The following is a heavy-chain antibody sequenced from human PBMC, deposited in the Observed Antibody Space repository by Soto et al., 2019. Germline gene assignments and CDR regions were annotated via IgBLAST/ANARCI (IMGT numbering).Heavy chain of an antibody. D-gene: IGHD1-26*01. CDR1: GFSFSNYA. V-gene: IGHV3-23*01. Sequence: EVQLLESGGGLVQPGGSLRLSCAASGFSFSNYAMSWVRQAPGKGLEWVSSITASGDRTFYADSVKGRFTISRDSSKNTLFLKMNRLKAEDTDVYYCAKDLGLRGVGATLAHWGQGTLVTVSS. CDR3: AKDLGLRGVGATLAH. CDR2: ITASGDRT. J-gene: IGHJ4*02.